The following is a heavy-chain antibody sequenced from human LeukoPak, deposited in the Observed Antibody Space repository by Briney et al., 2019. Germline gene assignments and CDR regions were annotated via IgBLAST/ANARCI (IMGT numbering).Heavy chain of an antibody. Sequence: GGSLRLSCAASGFTFSSYAMHWVRQAPGKGLVWVAVTSNDGSNKYYADSVKGRFTISRDNSKNTLYVQMNSPRAEDTAVYYCASAPRDYYFGSGSMGSYFDYWGQGTLVTVSS. CDR2: TSNDGSNK. CDR3: ASAPRDYYFGSGSMGSYFDY. CDR1: GFTFSSYA. D-gene: IGHD3-10*01. V-gene: IGHV3-30-3*01. J-gene: IGHJ4*02.